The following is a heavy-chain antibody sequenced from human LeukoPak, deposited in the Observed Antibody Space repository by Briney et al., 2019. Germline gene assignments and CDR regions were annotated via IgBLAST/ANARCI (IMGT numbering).Heavy chain of an antibody. D-gene: IGHD1-14*01. CDR3: AKGCQCPSGLSSWFDP. Sequence: SGGSLRLSFSASGFTFTNSGMSWVRQAPGNGLEWVSGLSGSGDAQFYADSVEGRFTISRDISNSIWYLQMNSLRAEDTAVYYCAKGCQCPSGLSSWFDPRGQGTLVAVSS. CDR1: GFTFTNSG. V-gene: IGHV3-23*01. CDR2: LSGSGDAQ. J-gene: IGHJ5*02.